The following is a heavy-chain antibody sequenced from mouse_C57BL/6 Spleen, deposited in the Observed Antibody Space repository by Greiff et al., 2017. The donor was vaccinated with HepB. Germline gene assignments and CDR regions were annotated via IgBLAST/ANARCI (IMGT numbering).Heavy chain of an antibody. J-gene: IGHJ2*01. D-gene: IGHD1-1*01. CDR2: IHPNSGST. CDR1: GYTFTSYW. V-gene: IGHV1-64*01. Sequence: QVQLQQPGAELVKPGASVKLSCKASGYTFTSYWMHWVKQRPGQGLEWIGMIHPNSGSTNYNEKFKSKATLTVDKSSSTAYMQLSSLTSEDSAVYYCAREVLLRGRFDYWGQGTTLTVSS. CDR3: AREVLLRGRFDY.